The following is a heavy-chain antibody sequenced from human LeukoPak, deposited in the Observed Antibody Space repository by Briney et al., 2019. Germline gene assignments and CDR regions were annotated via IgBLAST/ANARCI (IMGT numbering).Heavy chain of an antibody. D-gene: IGHD4-17*01. V-gene: IGHV4-61*02. Sequence: PSQTLSLTCTVSGGSISSGSYYWSWIRQPAGKGLEWIGRIYTSGSTNYNPSLKSRVTISVDTSKNQFSLKLSSVTAADTAVYYCARAYGPESPDYWGQGTLVTVSS. J-gene: IGHJ4*02. CDR3: ARAYGPESPDY. CDR2: IYTSGST. CDR1: GGSISSGSYY.